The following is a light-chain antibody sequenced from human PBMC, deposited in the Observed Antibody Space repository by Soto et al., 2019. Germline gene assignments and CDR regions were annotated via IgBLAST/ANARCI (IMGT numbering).Light chain of an antibody. Sequence: DIQMTQSPSTLSASVGDRVTITCRDSQSLRSWLAWYQWKPVKAPKLLISGASSLERGVPLRFSGSGSGTEFTLTIISLKPDDFATYYCQHYHSDPWTFGQGTKVEVK. V-gene: IGKV1-5*01. CDR1: QSLRSW. J-gene: IGKJ1*01. CDR2: GAS. CDR3: QHYHSDPWT.